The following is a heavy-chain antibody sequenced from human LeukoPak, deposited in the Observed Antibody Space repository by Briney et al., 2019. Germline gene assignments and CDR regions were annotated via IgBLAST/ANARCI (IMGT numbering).Heavy chain of an antibody. D-gene: IGHD3-3*01. J-gene: IGHJ4*02. CDR3: ARGPAITIFGVVPTFDY. V-gene: IGHV3-21*01. CDR2: ISSISISI. Sequence: SGGSLRLSCAASGFTFSDYSMNWVRQAPGKGLEWVSSISSISISIYYAASVNARFPISRDNANNSLYLQMNSLRAEDTAVYYCARGPAITIFGVVPTFDYWGQGTPVTVSS. CDR1: GFTFSDYS.